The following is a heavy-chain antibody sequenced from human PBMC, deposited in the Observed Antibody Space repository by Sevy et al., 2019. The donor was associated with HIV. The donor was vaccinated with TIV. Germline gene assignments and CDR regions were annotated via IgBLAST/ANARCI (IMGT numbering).Heavy chain of an antibody. CDR1: AFSFSTYA. J-gene: IGHJ4*02. Sequence: GGSLRLSCAASAFSFSTYAMAWVRQAPGKGLEWVSAITDSGGSTFYAGSVRGRFTISRDNSKNTLYLQMNSLRAEDTAVYYCAKRDNVVVVAAFDCWGQGTLVTVSS. D-gene: IGHD2-15*01. V-gene: IGHV3-23*01. CDR2: ITDSGGST. CDR3: AKRDNVVVVAAFDC.